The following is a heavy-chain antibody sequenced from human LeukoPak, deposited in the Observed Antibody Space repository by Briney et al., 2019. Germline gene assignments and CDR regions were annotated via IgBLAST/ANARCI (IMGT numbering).Heavy chain of an antibody. CDR1: GGSISSSNW. D-gene: IGHD3-22*01. V-gene: IGHV4-4*02. CDR3: ARVRKYYYDSSGVDY. Sequence: PSETLSLTCAVSGGSISSSNWWSWVRQPPGKGLEWIGEIYHSGSTNYNPSLKSRVTISVDRSKNQFSLKLSSVTAADTAVYYCARVRKYYYDSSGVDYWGQGTLVTVSS. CDR2: IYHSGST. J-gene: IGHJ4*02.